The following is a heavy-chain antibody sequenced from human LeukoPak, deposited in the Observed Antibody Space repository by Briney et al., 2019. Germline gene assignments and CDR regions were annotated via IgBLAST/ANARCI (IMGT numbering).Heavy chain of an antibody. V-gene: IGHV4-39*07. CDR2: INHSGST. CDR3: ARGGGYSYGWHDY. CDR1: GGSISSGDYY. J-gene: IGHJ4*02. Sequence: SETLSLTCTVSGGSISSGDYYWSWIRQPPGKGLEWIGEINHSGSTNYNPSLKSRVTISVDTSKNQFSLKLSSVTAADTAVYYCARGGGYSYGWHDYWGQGTLVTVSS. D-gene: IGHD5-18*01.